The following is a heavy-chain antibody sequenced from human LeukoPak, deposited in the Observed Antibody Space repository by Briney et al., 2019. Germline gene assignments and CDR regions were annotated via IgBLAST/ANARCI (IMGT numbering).Heavy chain of an antibody. D-gene: IGHD1-26*01. V-gene: IGHV2-5*02. CDR1: GFSLSTSGVG. J-gene: IGHJ4*02. CDR2: IYWDDDK. CDR3: ALSLGATTVREFDY. Sequence: SGPTLVKPTQTLTLTCTFSGFSLSTSGVGVGWIRQPPGKALEWLALIYWDDDKRYSPSLKSRLTITKGTSKNQVVLTMTNMDPVDTATYYCALSLGATTVREFDYWGQGTLVTVSS.